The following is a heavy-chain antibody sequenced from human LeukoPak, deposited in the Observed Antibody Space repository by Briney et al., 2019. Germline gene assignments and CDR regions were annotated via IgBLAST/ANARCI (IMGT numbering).Heavy chain of an antibody. Sequence: PGGSLRLSCAASGFTLSSFGMHWVRQAPGKGLEWVAVIWHDGSAEYYAGSVQGRFTISRDNRKNTLYLQMNFLRPEDTAIYYCARGRDVYSSSPHDSWGQGTLVTVSS. CDR2: IWHDGSAE. CDR1: GFTLSSFG. CDR3: ARGRDVYSSSPHDS. V-gene: IGHV3-33*01. D-gene: IGHD6-6*01. J-gene: IGHJ4*02.